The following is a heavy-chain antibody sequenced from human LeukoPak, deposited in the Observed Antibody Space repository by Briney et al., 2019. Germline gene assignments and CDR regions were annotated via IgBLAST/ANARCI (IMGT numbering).Heavy chain of an antibody. V-gene: IGHV4-59*11. D-gene: IGHD6-13*01. J-gene: IGHJ5*02. CDR2: TSYSGST. CDR1: GGSTSSHS. Sequence: SETLSLTCTVSGGSTSSHSWSWIRQPPGKGLEWIGYTSYSGSTNYNPSLKSRVTISVDTSKNQFSLKLSSMTAADTAVYYCAREGFSSSFDTWGQGTLVTVSS. CDR3: AREGFSSSFDT.